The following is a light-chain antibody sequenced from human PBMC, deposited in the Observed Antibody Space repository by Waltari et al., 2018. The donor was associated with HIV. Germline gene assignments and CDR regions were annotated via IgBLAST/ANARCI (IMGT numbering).Light chain of an antibody. CDR1: SSDVGAYNY. J-gene: IGLJ2*01. V-gene: IGLV2-11*01. CDR2: NVS. Sequence: QSALTQPRSVSESPGQSVTISCTGTSSDVGAYNYVSWYQQHPGTAPKFIIYNVSERPSGVPDRCSGSKSGNTASLTISGLQAEDEADYYCSSYAGTSNFVLFGGGTKLTVL. CDR3: SSYAGTSNFVL.